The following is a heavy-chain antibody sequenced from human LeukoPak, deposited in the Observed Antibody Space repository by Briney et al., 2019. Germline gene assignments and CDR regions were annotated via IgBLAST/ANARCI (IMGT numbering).Heavy chain of an antibody. CDR3: ARAQRAARAAPYYYYMDV. CDR2: INGDGRNI. Sequence: GGSLRLSCVASGFTFSSYWMHWVRQDPRKGLVWVSRINGDGRNINYADSVRGRFTISRDNAKNTLYLQMNSLRAEDTAVYYCARAQRAARAAPYYYYMDVWGKGTTVTVSS. D-gene: IGHD2-15*01. V-gene: IGHV3-74*01. J-gene: IGHJ6*03. CDR1: GFTFSSYW.